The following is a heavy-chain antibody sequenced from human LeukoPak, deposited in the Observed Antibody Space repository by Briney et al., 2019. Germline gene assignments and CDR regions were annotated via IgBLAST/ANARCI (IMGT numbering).Heavy chain of an antibody. Sequence: GGSLRLSCAASGFTFSIYGMSWVRQAPGKGLEWVSAISGSGDSTYYADSVKGRFTISRDNSKNTLYLLMNSLRAEDTALYYCAKGGIAVTSTSVYYMDVWGKGTTVTISS. D-gene: IGHD6-19*01. J-gene: IGHJ6*03. CDR1: GFTFSIYG. V-gene: IGHV3-23*01. CDR3: AKGGIAVTSTSVYYMDV. CDR2: ISGSGDST.